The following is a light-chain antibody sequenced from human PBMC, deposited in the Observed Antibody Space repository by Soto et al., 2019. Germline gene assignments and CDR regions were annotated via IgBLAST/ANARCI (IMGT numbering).Light chain of an antibody. V-gene: IGKV3-11*01. J-gene: IGKJ5*01. Sequence: EIVLTQSPVTLSLSPGERATLSCSASQSVRTYLAWYQVKPGQAPRLLIYDASSRASGVPARFSGSGSGTDFTLTISSLEPEDFALYYCQQRNSWPPITFGQGTRLEIK. CDR2: DAS. CDR3: QQRNSWPPIT. CDR1: QSVRTY.